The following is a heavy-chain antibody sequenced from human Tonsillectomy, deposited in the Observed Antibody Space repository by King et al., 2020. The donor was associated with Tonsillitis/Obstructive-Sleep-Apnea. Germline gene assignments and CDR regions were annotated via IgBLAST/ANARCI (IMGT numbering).Heavy chain of an antibody. D-gene: IGHD3-3*01. Sequence: VQLVESGGGLVQPGGSLRLSCAASGFTFSSYWMSWVRQATGKGLEWVANIKHDGSEKYYVDSVKGRFTIFRDNARKTLYLQMNSLRAEDTSMNYCARGQKWSGNYKDYWGXXXLVTVSS. J-gene: IGHJ4*01. V-gene: IGHV3-7*01. CDR1: GFTFSSYW. CDR2: IKHDGSEK. CDR3: ARGQKWSGNYKDY.